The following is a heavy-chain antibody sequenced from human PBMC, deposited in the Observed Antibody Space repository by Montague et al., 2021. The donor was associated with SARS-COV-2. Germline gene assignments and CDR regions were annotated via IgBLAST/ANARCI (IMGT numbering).Heavy chain of an antibody. D-gene: IGHD1-26*01. J-gene: IGHJ6*02. CDR1: GFTLSSYA. V-gene: IGHV3-23*01. CDR2: ISGSGGST. Sequence: SLRLSCAASGFTLSSYAMSWVRQAPGKGLEWVSAISGSGGSTYYADSVKGRFTISRDNSKNTLYLQMNSLRAEDTAVYYCAKDLIVGDYTGMDVWGQGTTVTVSS. CDR3: AKDLIVGDYTGMDV.